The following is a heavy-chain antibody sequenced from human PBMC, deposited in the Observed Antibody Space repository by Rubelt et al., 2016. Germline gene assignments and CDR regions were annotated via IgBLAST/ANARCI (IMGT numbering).Heavy chain of an antibody. Sequence: INPNSGGTNYAQKFQGRVTMTRDTSISTAYMELSRLRSEDTAVYYCARVQYSSGWYFDYWGQGTLVTVSS. D-gene: IGHD6-19*01. V-gene: IGHV1-2*02. CDR2: INPNSGGT. J-gene: IGHJ4*02. CDR3: ARVQYSSGWYFDY.